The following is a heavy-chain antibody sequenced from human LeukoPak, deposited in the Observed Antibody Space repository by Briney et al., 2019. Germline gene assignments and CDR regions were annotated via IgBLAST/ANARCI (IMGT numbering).Heavy chain of an antibody. Sequence: SETLSLTCAVSGGSISSSNWWSWVRQPPGKGLEWIGEIYHSGSTNYNPSLKSRVTISVDTSKNQFSLKLSSVTAADTAVYYCARVFHSSSSPFRPFDYWGQGTLVTVSS. CDR2: IYHSGST. V-gene: IGHV4-4*02. CDR1: GGSISSSNW. CDR3: ARVFHSSSSPFRPFDY. J-gene: IGHJ4*02. D-gene: IGHD6-6*01.